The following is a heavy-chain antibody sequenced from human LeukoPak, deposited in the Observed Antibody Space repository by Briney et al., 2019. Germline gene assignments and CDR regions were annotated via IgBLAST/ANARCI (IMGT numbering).Heavy chain of an antibody. CDR3: ARVVHYYYYMDV. J-gene: IGHJ6*03. CDR2: INHSGST. Sequence: SETLSVTCAVYGGSFSGYYWSWIRQPPGKGLEWIGEINHSGSTNYNPSLKSRVTISVDTSKNQFSLKLSSVTAADTAIYYCARVVHYYYYMDVCGKGTTVTVSS. V-gene: IGHV4-34*01. CDR1: GGSFSGYY. D-gene: IGHD6-6*01.